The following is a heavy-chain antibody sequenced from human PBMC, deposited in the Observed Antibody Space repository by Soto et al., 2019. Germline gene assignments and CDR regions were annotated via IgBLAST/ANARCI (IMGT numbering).Heavy chain of an antibody. D-gene: IGHD3-3*01. Sequence: SETLSLTCTVSGGSISSYYWSWIRQPPGKGLEWIGYIYYSGSTNYNPSLKSRVTISVDTSKNQFSLKLSSVTAADTAVYYCARGITIFGVPYYYYGMDVWGQGTTVT. CDR3: ARGITIFGVPYYYYGMDV. V-gene: IGHV4-59*01. J-gene: IGHJ6*02. CDR2: IYYSGST. CDR1: GGSISSYY.